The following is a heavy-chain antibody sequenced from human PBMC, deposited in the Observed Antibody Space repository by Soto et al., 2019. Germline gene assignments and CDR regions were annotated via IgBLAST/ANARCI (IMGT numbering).Heavy chain of an antibody. V-gene: IGHV3-33*01. CDR3: ARYSIFQAEDGIRDVRSVSAFLLNRYSDL. Sequence: KGLEWLAVIWYDINNKYYSESLKVRFTISRDNSKNTLYLQMNTLRAEDTAVYHCARYSIFQAEDGIRDVRSVSAFLLNRYSDL. J-gene: IGHJ2*01. CDR2: IWYDINNK. D-gene: IGHD2-21*01.